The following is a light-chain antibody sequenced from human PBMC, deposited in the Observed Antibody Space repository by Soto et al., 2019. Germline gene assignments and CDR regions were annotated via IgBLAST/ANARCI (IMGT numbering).Light chain of an antibody. J-gene: IGKJ1*01. V-gene: IGKV1-39*01. CDR1: QSISSY. CDR3: QQSYHTPGT. Sequence: DIQMTQSPSSLSASVGDRVTITCRASQSISSYLNWYQQKPGKAPKLLIYAASSLQSGVPSRFSDIGSGTDGTLTISSLQPEDGETYDGQQSYHTPGTFGQGTKVDIK. CDR2: AAS.